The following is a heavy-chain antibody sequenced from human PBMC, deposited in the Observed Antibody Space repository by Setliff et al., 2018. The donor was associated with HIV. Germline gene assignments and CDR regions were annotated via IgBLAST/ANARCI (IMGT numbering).Heavy chain of an antibody. V-gene: IGHV1-2*02. CDR2: INPNSGGT. D-gene: IGHD3-22*01. CDR1: GYTFTGYY. J-gene: IGHJ6*02. Sequence: RASVKVSCKASGYTFTGYYMHWVRQAPGQGLEWMGWINPNSGGTNYAQKFQGRVTMTRDTSISTAYMELSRLRSDDTAVYYCARDSYYDSSGYRGGGPGGYYYYGMDVWGQGTTVTVSS. CDR3: ARDSYYDSSGYRGGGPGGYYYYGMDV.